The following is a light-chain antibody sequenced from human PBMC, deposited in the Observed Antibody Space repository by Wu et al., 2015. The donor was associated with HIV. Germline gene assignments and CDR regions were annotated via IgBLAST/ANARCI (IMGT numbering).Light chain of an antibody. CDR3: QQYGNSVT. CDR2: GAS. V-gene: IGKV3-20*01. J-gene: IGKJ5*01. Sequence: EIVLTQSPGTLSLSPGESATLSCRASEDLASDYLAWYQQRPGQAPTLLIYGASYRATGIPDRFSASGSGTDFSLTIRRVEPEDFAVYYCQQYGNSVTFGQGTRLEIK. CDR1: EDLASDY.